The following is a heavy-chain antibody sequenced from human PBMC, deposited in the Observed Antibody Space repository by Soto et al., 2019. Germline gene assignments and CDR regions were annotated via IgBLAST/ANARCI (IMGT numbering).Heavy chain of an antibody. CDR2: ISSSSSYI. D-gene: IGHD2-21*01. Sequence: EVQLVESGGGLVKPGGSLRLSCAASGFTFSSYSMNWVRQAPGKGLEWVSSISSSSSYIYYADSVKGRFTISRDNAKNSLYLQMNSLRAEDTAVYYCARDLGGGDGYNSLGYWGQGTLVTVSS. J-gene: IGHJ4*02. V-gene: IGHV3-21*01. CDR3: ARDLGGGDGYNSLGY. CDR1: GFTFSSYS.